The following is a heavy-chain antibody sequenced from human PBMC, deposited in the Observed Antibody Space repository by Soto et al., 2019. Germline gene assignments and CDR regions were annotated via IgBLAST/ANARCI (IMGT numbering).Heavy chain of an antibody. CDR3: ARATNYYDSSGYPAPFDY. J-gene: IGHJ4*02. CDR1: GLTLTDAW. Sequence: WGSLRLSCTASGLTLTDAWMKWVRQAPGKGLEWVGRLKSKTNGGTADYAAPVRGRFTILRDDSKNMLYLQMNSLKTEDTAMYYCARATNYYDSSGYPAPFDYWGQGTLVTVS. V-gene: IGHV3-15*07. D-gene: IGHD3-22*01. CDR2: LKSKTNGGTA.